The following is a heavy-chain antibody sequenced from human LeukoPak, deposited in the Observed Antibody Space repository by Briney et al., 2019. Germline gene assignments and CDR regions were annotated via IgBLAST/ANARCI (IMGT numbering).Heavy chain of an antibody. J-gene: IGHJ3*02. CDR1: GFTFTRHS. V-gene: IGHV3-48*01. D-gene: IGHD5-18*01. CDR2: IGIWGSTI. Sequence: PGGSLRLSCAASGFTFTRHSMNWVRQAPGKGLEWVSFIGIWGSTIYYADSVKGRFTISRDNSKNTLYLQMNSLRAEDTAVYYCARAPGNSYGPPAAFDIWGQGTMVTVSS. CDR3: ARAPGNSYGPPAAFDI.